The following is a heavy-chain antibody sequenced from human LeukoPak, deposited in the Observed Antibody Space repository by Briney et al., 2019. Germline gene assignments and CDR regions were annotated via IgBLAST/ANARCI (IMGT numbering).Heavy chain of an antibody. V-gene: IGHV4-61*02. CDR1: GGSISSGSYY. Sequence: SETLSLTCTVSGGSISSGSYYWSWIRQPAGKGLEWIGRIYTSESTNYNPSLKSRVTISVDTSKNQFSLKLSSVTAADTAVYYCARDTEYSSSSPFDPWGQGTLVTVSS. J-gene: IGHJ5*02. CDR3: ARDTEYSSSSPFDP. D-gene: IGHD6-13*01. CDR2: IYTSEST.